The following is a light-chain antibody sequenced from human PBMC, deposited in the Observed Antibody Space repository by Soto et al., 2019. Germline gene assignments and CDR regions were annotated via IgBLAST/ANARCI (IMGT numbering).Light chain of an antibody. V-gene: IGLV1-40*01. J-gene: IGLJ1*01. CDR2: GHS. CDR1: SSNIGAGFD. CDR3: QSYDGSLSGYV. Sequence: QSVLTQPPSVSGAPGQRVTISCTGSSSNIGAGFDVHWYQQLPGTAPKLLIFGHSTPPSGVPNRFSGSKSGTSASLAITGLQPEDEADYYCQSYDGSLSGYVFGTGTKGTVL.